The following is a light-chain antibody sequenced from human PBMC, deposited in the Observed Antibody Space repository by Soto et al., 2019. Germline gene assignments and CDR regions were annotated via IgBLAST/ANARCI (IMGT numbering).Light chain of an antibody. CDR2: DAS. V-gene: IGKV1-5*01. Sequence: DIQMTQSPSTLSASLGDRVTITCRASQSISSWLAWYQQKPGKAPKLLIYDASSLESGVPSRFSGSGSGTEFTLTISSLQPDDFATYYCQHYNSYSEAFGQGTKVVIK. J-gene: IGKJ1*01. CDR1: QSISSW. CDR3: QHYNSYSEA.